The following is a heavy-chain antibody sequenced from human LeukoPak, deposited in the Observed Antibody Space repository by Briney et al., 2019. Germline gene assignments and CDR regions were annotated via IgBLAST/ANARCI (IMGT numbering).Heavy chain of an antibody. CDR2: ISYDGDYQ. D-gene: IGHD4-17*01. Sequence: PGGSLRLSCAASGFTFTNYAIHWVRQAPGKGLEWVAVISYDGDYQYYADSVKGRFTISRANSKNTLYLQMNSLRPEDTAVYYCARDSYDYGDYGNSFDYWGQGTLVTVSS. J-gene: IGHJ4*02. CDR3: ARDSYDYGDYGNSFDY. CDR1: GFTFTNYA. V-gene: IGHV3-30*04.